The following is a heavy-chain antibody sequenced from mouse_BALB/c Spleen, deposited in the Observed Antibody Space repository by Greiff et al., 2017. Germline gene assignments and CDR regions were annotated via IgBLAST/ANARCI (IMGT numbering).Heavy chain of an antibody. V-gene: IGHV5-4*02. D-gene: IGHD1-2*01. Sequence: EVHLVESGGGLVKPGGSLKLSCAASGFTFSDYYMYWVRQTPEKRLEWVATISDGGSYTYYPDSVKGRFTISRDNAKNNLYLQMSSLKSEDTAMYYCARGGTTAGSYYYAMDYWGQGTSVTVSS. J-gene: IGHJ4*01. CDR1: GFTFSDYY. CDR2: ISDGGSYT. CDR3: ARGGTTAGSYYYAMDY.